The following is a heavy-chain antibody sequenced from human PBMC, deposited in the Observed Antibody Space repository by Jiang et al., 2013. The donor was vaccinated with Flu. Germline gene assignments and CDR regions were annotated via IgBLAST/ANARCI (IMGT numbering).Heavy chain of an antibody. CDR2: LVLLVT. J-gene: IGHJ6*02. Sequence: GFTFSSYDMHWSAKLQEKVWSGSQLLVLLVTHTIPGSVKGRFTISRENAKNSLYLQMNSLRAGDTAVYYCARSGAAGSYYYYGMDVWGQGTTVTVSS. D-gene: IGHD6-13*01. CDR3: ARSGAAGSYYYYGMDV. V-gene: IGHV3-13*01. CDR1: GFTFSSYD.